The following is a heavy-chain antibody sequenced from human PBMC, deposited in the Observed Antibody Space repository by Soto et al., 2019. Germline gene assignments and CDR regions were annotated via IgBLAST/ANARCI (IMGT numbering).Heavy chain of an antibody. CDR1: GFTFSSHW. J-gene: IGHJ6*02. V-gene: IGHV3-74*01. D-gene: IGHD6-19*01. CDR2: IHPDGTAA. Sequence: GGSLRLSCVASGFTFSSHWMHWFRQGPGKGLVWVSSIHPDGTAASYADFVKGRFTVSRDNAKNTVYLQMNSLRAEDTGVYSCLGGSIGWRGVDVWGQGTTVTVSS. CDR3: LGGSIGWRGVDV.